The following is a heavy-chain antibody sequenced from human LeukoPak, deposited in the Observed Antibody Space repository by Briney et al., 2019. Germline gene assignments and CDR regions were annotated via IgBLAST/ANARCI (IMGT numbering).Heavy chain of an antibody. Sequence: ETLSLTCTVSGGSIRSYSCSWIRQPPGKGLEWIGYIYYSGSTNYNPSLKSRVTISADTSKNQFSLKLSSVTAADTAVYYCARRLWGSGYGVDYWGQGTLVTVSS. J-gene: IGHJ4*02. CDR3: ARRLWGSGYGVDY. V-gene: IGHV4-59*08. D-gene: IGHD5-12*01. CDR2: IYYSGST. CDR1: GGSIRSYS.